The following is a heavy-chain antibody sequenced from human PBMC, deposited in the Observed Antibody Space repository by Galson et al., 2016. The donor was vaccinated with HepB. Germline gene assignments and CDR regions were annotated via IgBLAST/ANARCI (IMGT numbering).Heavy chain of an antibody. CDR2: ISWKSGEV. J-gene: IGHJ2*01. V-gene: IGHV3-9*01. CDR3: ARGGSGLLWEFDL. D-gene: IGHD6-19*01. Sequence: SLRLSCAASGFIFDDYAMHWVRQAPGKGLEWVSGISWKSGEVGYADSVKGRFTISRDNAKSSLYLQMNSLRVEDTAFYFCARGGSGLLWEFDLWGRGTLVTVSS. CDR1: GFIFDDYA.